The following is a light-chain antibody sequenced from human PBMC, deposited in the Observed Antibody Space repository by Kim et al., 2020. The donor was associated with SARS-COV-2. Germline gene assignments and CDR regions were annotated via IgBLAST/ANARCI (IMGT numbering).Light chain of an antibody. CDR3: QQSYSTP. J-gene: IGKJ5*01. V-gene: IGKV1-39*01. CDR2: AAS. CDR1: KSISCY. Sequence: PSASGDERTIITRRARKSISCYVNWYQQKARKAHQLMIDAASRWQGGVPSRFSGSGAGTDFPLTISSLQPEDVATYYRQQSYSTPFGQGTRLEIK.